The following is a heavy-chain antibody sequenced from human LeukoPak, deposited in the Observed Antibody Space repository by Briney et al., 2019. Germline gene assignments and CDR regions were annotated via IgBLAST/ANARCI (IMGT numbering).Heavy chain of an antibody. CDR1: GYSFISYW. Sequence: GESLKISCKASGYSFISYWIGWLRQMPGKGLEWMGIIYPGDSDTRYSPSFQGQVTISADKSISTAYLQWSSLKASDTAMYYCARLIKDYDSSGYSLPFDYWGQGTLVTVSS. V-gene: IGHV5-51*01. D-gene: IGHD3-22*01. CDR2: IYPGDSDT. J-gene: IGHJ4*02. CDR3: ARLIKDYDSSGYSLPFDY.